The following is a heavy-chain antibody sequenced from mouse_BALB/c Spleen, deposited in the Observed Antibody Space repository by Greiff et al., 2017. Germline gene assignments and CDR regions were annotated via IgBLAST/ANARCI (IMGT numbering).Heavy chain of an antibody. Sequence: EVKLVESGGGLVKPGGSLKLSCAASGFTFSSYTMSWVRQTPEKRLEWVATISSGGSYTYYPDSVKGRFTISRDNAKNTLYLQMSSLKSEDTAMYYCTREAGSSYDYWGQGTTLTVSS. D-gene: IGHD1-1*01. CDR2: ISSGGSYT. CDR3: TREAGSSYDY. CDR1: GFTFSSYT. J-gene: IGHJ2*01. V-gene: IGHV5-6-4*01.